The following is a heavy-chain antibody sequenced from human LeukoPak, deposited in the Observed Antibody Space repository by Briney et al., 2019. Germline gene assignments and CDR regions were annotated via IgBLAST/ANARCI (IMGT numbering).Heavy chain of an antibody. D-gene: IGHD3-22*01. CDR3: AKTTTRSYYYDTTGSNYFDP. J-gene: IGHJ5*02. Sequence: GGSLRLSCAASGFTFSSYSMNWVRQAPGKGLAWVSSISGTGDNTYYADSVKGRFTISRDNSKNTLFLQMNTLRAEDTAIYYCAKTTTRSYYYDTTGSNYFDPWGQGTLVTVSS. CDR1: GFTFSSYS. CDR2: ISGTGDNT. V-gene: IGHV3-23*01.